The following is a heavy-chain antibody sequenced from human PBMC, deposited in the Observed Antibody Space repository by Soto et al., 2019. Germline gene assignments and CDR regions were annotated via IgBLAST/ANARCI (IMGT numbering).Heavy chain of an antibody. V-gene: IGHV3-23*01. CDR3: AKSSGWFDS. CDR1: GFIFSNYA. CDR2: IAGDSGSV. Sequence: DVQLLESGGTLVQPGGSLRLSCAASGFIFSNYAMYWVRQAPGKGLEWVSHIAGDSGSVDYTDSVKGRFTISRDNSKNTLYLEMNNLRSEDTAVYYCAKSSGWFDSWGQGTLVTVSS. D-gene: IGHD6-6*01. J-gene: IGHJ5*01.